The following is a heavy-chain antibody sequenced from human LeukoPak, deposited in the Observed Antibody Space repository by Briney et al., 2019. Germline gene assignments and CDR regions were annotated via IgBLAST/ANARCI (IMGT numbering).Heavy chain of an antibody. CDR2: INAGNGNT. Sequence: GASVKVSCKASGYTFTSYAMHWVRQAPGQRLEWMGWINAGNGNTKYSQKFQGRVTITRDTSASTAYMELSSLRSEDTAVYYRARDTLLVGAPEYFQHWGQGTLVTVSS. D-gene: IGHD1-26*01. V-gene: IGHV1-3*01. CDR3: ARDTLLVGAPEYFQH. CDR1: GYTFTSYA. J-gene: IGHJ1*01.